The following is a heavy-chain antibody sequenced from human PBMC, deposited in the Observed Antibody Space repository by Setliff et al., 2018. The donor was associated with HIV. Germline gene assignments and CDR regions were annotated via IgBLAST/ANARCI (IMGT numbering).Heavy chain of an antibody. Sequence: SETLSLTCTVSGGSMNRYYWGWIRQPPGKGLEWIGYRDDRGITNYNPPLKSRVTILVDTSKNQFSLKLNSVTAAETAVYYCARGGIGGVFDVWGQGTMVTVIS. CDR2: RDDRGIT. V-gene: IGHV4-59*01. J-gene: IGHJ3*01. CDR1: GGSMNRYY. D-gene: IGHD3-10*01. CDR3: ARGGIGGVFDV.